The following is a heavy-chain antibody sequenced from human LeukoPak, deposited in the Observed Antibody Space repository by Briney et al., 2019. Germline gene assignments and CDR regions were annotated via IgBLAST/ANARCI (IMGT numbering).Heavy chain of an antibody. D-gene: IGHD3-22*01. CDR3: ARGPYFYDSSGAFDI. CDR1: GGSISSGSYY. CDR2: IYTSGST. J-gene: IGHJ3*02. V-gene: IGHV4-61*02. Sequence: QASQTLSLTCTVSGGSISSGSYYWSWIRQPAGKGLEWIGRIYTSGSTNYNPSLKSRVTISVDTSKNQFSLKLSSVTAADTAVYFCARGPYFYDSSGAFDIWGQGTMVTVSS.